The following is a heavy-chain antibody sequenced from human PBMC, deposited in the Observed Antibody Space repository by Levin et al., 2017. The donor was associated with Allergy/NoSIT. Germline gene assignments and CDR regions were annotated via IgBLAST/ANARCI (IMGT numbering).Heavy chain of an antibody. CDR3: TRAIVGSPDL. CDR1: GFSFSDYW. V-gene: IGHV3-74*01. J-gene: IGHJ4*02. Sequence: GGSLRLSCAASGFSFSDYWMHWIRQGPEKRLVWVSLINIGGTITDYADSVRGRFTISRDDAKKTLYLEMSSLRAEDTAIYYCTRAIVGSPDLWGQGTLVTVSS. D-gene: IGHD2-21*01. CDR2: INIGGTIT.